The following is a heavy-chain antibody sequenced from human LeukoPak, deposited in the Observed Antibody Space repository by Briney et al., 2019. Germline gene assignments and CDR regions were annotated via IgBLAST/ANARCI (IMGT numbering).Heavy chain of an antibody. V-gene: IGHV4-61*02. CDR3: ASSFNGSGSPSDY. D-gene: IGHD3-10*01. J-gene: IGHJ4*02. CDR1: GGSISSGSYY. Sequence: SETLSLTCTVSGGSISSGSYYWSWIRQPAGKGLEWIGRIYTSGSTNYNPSLKSRVTISVDTSKNQFSLKLSSVTAADTAVYYCASSFNGSGSPSDYWGQGTLVTVSS. CDR2: IYTSGST.